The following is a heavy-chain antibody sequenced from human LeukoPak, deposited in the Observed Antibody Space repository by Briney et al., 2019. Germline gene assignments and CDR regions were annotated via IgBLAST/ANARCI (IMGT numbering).Heavy chain of an antibody. CDR3: AREWGDY. J-gene: IGHJ4*02. Sequence: ASVKVSCKASGYTFTNYDTNWVRQATGQGLEWMGWMNPNSGDTGYVQKFQGRVTITRNTSISTAYMEVSSLRSEDTAVYYCAREWGDYWGQGTLVTVSS. V-gene: IGHV1-8*03. CDR2: MNPNSGDT. D-gene: IGHD3-16*01. CDR1: GYTFTNYD.